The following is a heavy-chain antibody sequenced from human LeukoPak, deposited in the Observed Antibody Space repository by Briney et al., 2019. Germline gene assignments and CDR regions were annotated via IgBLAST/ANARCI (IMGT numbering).Heavy chain of an antibody. V-gene: IGHV4-59*01. CDR1: GGSISSYY. Sequence: SETLSLTCTVSGGSISSYYWSWIRQPPGKGLEWIGYIYYSGSTNYNPSLKSRVTISVDTSKNQFSLKLSSVTAADTAVYYCARDPTTVTKGFDIWGQGTMVTVSS. CDR3: ARDPTTVTKGFDI. CDR2: IYYSGST. D-gene: IGHD4-17*01. J-gene: IGHJ3*02.